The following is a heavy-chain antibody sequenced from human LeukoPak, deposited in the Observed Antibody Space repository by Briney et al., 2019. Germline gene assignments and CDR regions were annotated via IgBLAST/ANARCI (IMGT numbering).Heavy chain of an antibody. V-gene: IGHV4-61*02. J-gene: IGHJ4*02. Sequence: SETLSLTCTVSGGSIGSRSHYRSWIRQPAGKGLEWIGRIDTSGSTNYNPSLKSRVTISVDPSENQFSLRLSSVTAADTAVYYCARVIHAWYYFDYWGQGILVTVSS. CDR1: GGSIGSRSHY. D-gene: IGHD2-2*01. CDR3: ARVIHAWYYFDY. CDR2: IDTSGST.